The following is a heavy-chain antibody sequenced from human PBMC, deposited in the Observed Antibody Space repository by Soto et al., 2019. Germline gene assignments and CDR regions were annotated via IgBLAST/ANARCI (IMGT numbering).Heavy chain of an antibody. CDR2: INYSGST. J-gene: IGHJ5*02. D-gene: IGHD5-18*01. CDR3: ARRGGYSYGEGYNWFDP. V-gene: IGHV4-34*01. Sequence: TSETLSLTCAVYGGSFSGYYWSWIRQPPGKGLEWIGEINYSGSTNYNPSLKSRVTISVDTSKNQFSPKLSSVTAADTAVYYCARRGGYSYGEGYNWFDPWGQGTLVTVSS. CDR1: GGSFSGYY.